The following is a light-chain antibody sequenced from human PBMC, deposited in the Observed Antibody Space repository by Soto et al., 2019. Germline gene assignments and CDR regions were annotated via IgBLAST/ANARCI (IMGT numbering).Light chain of an antibody. Sequence: DIQMTQSPSSLSASVGDRVTITCRTSQSIDNYLNWYQEKPGKAPNLLMYAASSLQSGVPSRFSGSGSGTDFTLTITSLQPEDFATYYCQQSYKTPWTFGQGTKVEVK. CDR1: QSIDNY. V-gene: IGKV1-39*01. CDR3: QQSYKTPWT. J-gene: IGKJ1*01. CDR2: AAS.